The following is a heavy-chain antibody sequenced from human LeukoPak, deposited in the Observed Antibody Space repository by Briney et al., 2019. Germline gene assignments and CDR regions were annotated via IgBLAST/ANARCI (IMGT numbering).Heavy chain of an antibody. Sequence: SETLSLTCTVSGGSISSYYWSWIRQPPGKGLEWIGYIYYSGSTNYNPSLKSRVTISVDTSKNQFSLKLSSVTAADTAVDYCALGAWNYGFGFDPWGQGTLVTVSS. CDR3: ALGAWNYGFGFDP. V-gene: IGHV4-59*01. CDR2: IYYSGST. J-gene: IGHJ5*02. D-gene: IGHD1-7*01. CDR1: GGSISSYY.